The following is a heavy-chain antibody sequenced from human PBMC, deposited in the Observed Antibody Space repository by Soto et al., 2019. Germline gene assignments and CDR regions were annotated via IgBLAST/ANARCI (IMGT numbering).Heavy chain of an antibody. D-gene: IGHD3-3*01. CDR3: ARAGGYDFGRYYYYGMDV. J-gene: IGHJ6*02. CDR2: ISYDGSNK. V-gene: IGHV3-30-3*01. Sequence: PGGSLRLSCAASGFTFSSYAMHWVRQAPGKGLEWVAVISYDGSNKYYADSVKGRFTISRDNSKNTLYLQMNSLRAEDTAVYYCARAGGYDFGRYYYYGMDVWGQGTTVTVSS. CDR1: GFTFSSYA.